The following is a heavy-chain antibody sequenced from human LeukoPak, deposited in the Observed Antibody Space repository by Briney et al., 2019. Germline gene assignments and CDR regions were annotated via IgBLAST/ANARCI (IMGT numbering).Heavy chain of an antibody. Sequence: SETLSLTCTVSGGSISSYYWSWIRQPAGKGLEWIGRIYTSGTTHYNPSLKSRVTMSVDTYKNQFSLKLNSVTAADTAVYYCARLSLLRAVADYWGQGTLVTVSS. CDR1: GGSISSYY. J-gene: IGHJ4*02. CDR2: IYTSGTT. CDR3: ARLSLLRAVADY. D-gene: IGHD6-19*01. V-gene: IGHV4-4*07.